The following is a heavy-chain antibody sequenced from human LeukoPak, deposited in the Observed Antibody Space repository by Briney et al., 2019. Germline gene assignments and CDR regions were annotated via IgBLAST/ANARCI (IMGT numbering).Heavy chain of an antibody. Sequence: GGSLRLSCAASGFTVSTNYMSWVRQAPVKGLEWVSEIYSGGSTYYAASVKGRFTISRDNAKNSLYLQMNSLKTEDTAVYYCTTEMYYDFWSGYYTEADYWGQGTLVTVSS. CDR2: IYSGGST. V-gene: IGHV3-53*01. J-gene: IGHJ4*02. CDR3: TTEMYYDFWSGYYTEADY. CDR1: GFTVSTNY. D-gene: IGHD3-3*01.